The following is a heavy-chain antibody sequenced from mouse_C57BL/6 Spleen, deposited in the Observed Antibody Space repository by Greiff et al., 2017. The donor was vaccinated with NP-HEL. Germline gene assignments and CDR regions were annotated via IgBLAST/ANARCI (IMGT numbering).Heavy chain of an antibody. CDR3: ARERGPYGYDRYFDV. Sequence: QVQLKESGSGLVAPSQSLSITCTVSGFSLTSYAISWVRQPPGKGLEWLGVIWTGGGTNYNSALKSRLSISKDNSKSQVFLKMNSLQTDDTARYYCARERGPYGYDRYFDVWGTGTTVTVSS. CDR2: IWTGGGT. CDR1: GFSLTSYA. J-gene: IGHJ1*03. V-gene: IGHV2-9-1*01. D-gene: IGHD2-2*01.